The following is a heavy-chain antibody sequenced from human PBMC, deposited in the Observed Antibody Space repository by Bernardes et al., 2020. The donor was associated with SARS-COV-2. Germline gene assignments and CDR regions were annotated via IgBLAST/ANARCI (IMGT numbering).Heavy chain of an antibody. CDR3: TTEYSGYGYESYMDV. Sequence: GGSLRLSCTASGFTFGDYAMSWVRQAPGKGLEWVGFIRSKAYGGTTEYAASVKGRFTISRDDSKSIAYLQMNSLKTEDTAVYYCTTEYSGYGYESYMDVWGKGTTVTVSS. CDR2: IRSKAYGGTT. J-gene: IGHJ6*03. V-gene: IGHV3-49*04. D-gene: IGHD5-12*01. CDR1: GFTFGDYA.